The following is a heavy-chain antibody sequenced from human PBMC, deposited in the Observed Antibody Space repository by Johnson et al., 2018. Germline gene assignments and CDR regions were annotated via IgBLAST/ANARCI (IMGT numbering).Heavy chain of an antibody. CDR2: ITLRSDTI. CDR1: GFTFYDYA. J-gene: IGHJ3*02. D-gene: IGHD5-18*01. CDR3: AKVGYGQSALHI. V-gene: IGHV3-9*01. Sequence: VQLVQSGGGLVQPGRSLTLSCAASGFTFYDYALHWVRQRPGMGLEWVSRITLRSDTIEYADSVKVRFTISRDNARNSLYLQMNSLRPEDTALYYRAKVGYGQSALHIWGQGTMVTVSS.